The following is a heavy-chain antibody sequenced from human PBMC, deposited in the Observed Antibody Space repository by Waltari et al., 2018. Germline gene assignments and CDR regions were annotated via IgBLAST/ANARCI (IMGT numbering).Heavy chain of an antibody. CDR2: IYYSRSP. CDR1: GGSISSSSYY. Sequence: QLQLQESGPGLVKPSETLSLTCTVAGGSISSSSYYWGWIRKHPGKGLEWIGSIYYSRSPYYNLSLQRRVTISVYSSKNQFSLTVSSVASACTAVYYCASADAFDIWCQETMVTVSS. J-gene: IGHJ3*02. V-gene: IGHV4-39*01. CDR3: ASADAFDI.